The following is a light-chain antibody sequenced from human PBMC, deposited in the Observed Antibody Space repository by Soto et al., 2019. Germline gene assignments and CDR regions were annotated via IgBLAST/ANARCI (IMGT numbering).Light chain of an antibody. V-gene: IGKV1-39*01. J-gene: IGKJ4*01. CDR2: GAS. CDR3: QQSYSFLS. Sequence: IQMTQSPLSLSASVGDKVTLTCRTRQNINSYLSWYQQKPGKAPRLLIYGASSLQVGVPSRFIGSGSGTDFTLTITSLQPEDFATYYCQQSYSFLSFAGGTKVEIK. CDR1: QNINSY.